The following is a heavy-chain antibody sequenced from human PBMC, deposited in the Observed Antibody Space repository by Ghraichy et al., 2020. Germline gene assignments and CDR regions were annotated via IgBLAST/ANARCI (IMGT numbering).Heavy chain of an antibody. CDR3: AKDRLYSSGYSKVFAYYYYDGMDV. D-gene: IGHD3-22*01. J-gene: IGHJ6*02. Sequence: GGSLRLSCAASGFTFSSYGMHWVRQAPGKGLEWVAVISYDGSNKYYADSVKGRFTISRDNSKNTLYLQMNSLRAEDTAVYYCAKDRLYSSGYSKVFAYYYYDGMDVWGQGTTVTVSS. CDR2: ISYDGSNK. V-gene: IGHV3-30*18. CDR1: GFTFSSYG.